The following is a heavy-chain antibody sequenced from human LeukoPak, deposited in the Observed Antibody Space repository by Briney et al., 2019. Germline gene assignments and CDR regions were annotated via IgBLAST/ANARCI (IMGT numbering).Heavy chain of an antibody. CDR1: GYTFTSYG. J-gene: IGHJ6*02. V-gene: IGHV1-18*04. CDR2: ISAYNGNT. D-gene: IGHD2-2*01. Sequence: ASVKVSCKASGYTFTSYGISWVRQAPGQGLEWMGWISAYNGNTNYAQKLQGRVTMTTDTSTSTAYMELRSLRSDDTAVYYCASCSTSCPDYYYYGMDVWGQGTTVTVSS. CDR3: ASCSTSCPDYYYYGMDV.